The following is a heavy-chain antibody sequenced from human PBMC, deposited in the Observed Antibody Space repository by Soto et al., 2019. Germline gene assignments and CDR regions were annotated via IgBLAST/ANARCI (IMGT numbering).Heavy chain of an antibody. J-gene: IGHJ6*03. CDR1: GFTFSSYS. Sequence: PGGSLRFSCAASGFTFSSYSMNWVRQALGKGLEWVSSISSSSSYIYYADSVKGRFTISRGNAKNSLYLQMNSLRAEDTAVYYCASLNGDYYYYYMDVWGKGTTVTVSS. D-gene: IGHD4-17*01. CDR2: ISSSSSYI. V-gene: IGHV3-21*01. CDR3: ASLNGDYYYYYMDV.